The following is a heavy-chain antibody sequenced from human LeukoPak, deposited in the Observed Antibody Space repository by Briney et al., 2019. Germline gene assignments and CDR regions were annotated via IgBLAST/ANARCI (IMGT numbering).Heavy chain of an antibody. J-gene: IGHJ6*02. CDR3: AKISGRGYSGYDRDYYYYYGMDV. CDR1: GFPFSSYG. D-gene: IGHD5-12*01. CDR2: ISYDGSNK. V-gene: IGHV3-30*18. Sequence: PGRSLRLSYAASGFPFSSYGMHWVRQAPGKGLEWVAVISYDGSNKYYVDSVKGRFTISRDNSKNTLYLQMNSMRAEDTAVYYCAKISGRGYSGYDRDYYYYYGMDVWGQGTTVTVSS.